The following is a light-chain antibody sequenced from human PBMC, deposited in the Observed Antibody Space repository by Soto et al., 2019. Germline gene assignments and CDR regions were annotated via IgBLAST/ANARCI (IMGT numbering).Light chain of an antibody. CDR2: GAS. CDR1: QSIASR. V-gene: IGKV1-39*01. J-gene: IGKJ3*01. Sequence: DIQMTQSPSSLSASVGDRVNITCRASQSIASRLNWYQQKPGSAPKLLIYGASTLESGVPSRFSGSGSGTDFTLTIRCMQSEDFATYYCQQYYSYPFTFGPGTKVDIK. CDR3: QQYYSYPFT.